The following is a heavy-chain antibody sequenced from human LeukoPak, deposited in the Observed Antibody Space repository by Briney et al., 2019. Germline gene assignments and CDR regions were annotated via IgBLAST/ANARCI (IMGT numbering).Heavy chain of an antibody. CDR2: IKGDGSEM. D-gene: IGHD2-2*01. V-gene: IGHV3-7*05. CDR1: GFTFSSYW. CDR3: ASQTSAKAFDF. Sequence: GRSLRLSCAASGFTFSSYWMSWVRQAPGKGLEWVATIKGDGSEMRYVDSVKGRFTISRDNARTSLFLQMNTLRGDDTAMYYCASQTSAKAFDFWGQGTLVTVSS. J-gene: IGHJ5*01.